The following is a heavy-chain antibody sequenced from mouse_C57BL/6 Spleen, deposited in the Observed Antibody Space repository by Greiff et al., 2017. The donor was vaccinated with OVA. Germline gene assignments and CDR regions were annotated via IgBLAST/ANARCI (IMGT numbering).Heavy chain of an antibody. V-gene: IGHV1-81*01. CDR3: AYYGSTGYFDY. D-gene: IGHD1-1*01. J-gene: IGHJ2*01. Sequence: LQESGAELARPGASVKLSCKASGYTFTSYGISWVKQRTGQGLEWIGEIYPRSGNTYYNEKFKGKATLTADKSSSTAYMELRSLTSEDSAVYFCAYYGSTGYFDYWGQGTTLTVSS. CDR2: IYPRSGNT. CDR1: GYTFTSYG.